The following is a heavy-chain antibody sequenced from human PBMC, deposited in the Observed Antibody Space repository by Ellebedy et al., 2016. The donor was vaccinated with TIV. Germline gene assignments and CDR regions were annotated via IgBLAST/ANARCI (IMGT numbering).Heavy chain of an antibody. Sequence: GGSLRLSCAASGFTFSSYWMHWVRQAPGKGLVWVSRINSDGSSTNYADSVKGRFTISRDNAKNTLYLQLNSLRAEDTAMYYCARGDYGGYEYWGQGTLVTVSS. CDR2: INSDGSST. CDR1: GFTFSSYW. D-gene: IGHD4-17*01. J-gene: IGHJ4*02. V-gene: IGHV3-74*01. CDR3: ARGDYGGYEY.